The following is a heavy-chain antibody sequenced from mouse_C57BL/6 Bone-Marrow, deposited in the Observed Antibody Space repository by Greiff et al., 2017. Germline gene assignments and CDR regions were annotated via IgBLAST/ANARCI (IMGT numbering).Heavy chain of an antibody. CDR2: IDPEDGET. J-gene: IGHJ3*01. D-gene: IGHD3-2*02. V-gene: IGHV14-2*01. Sequence: EVQLQQSGAELVKPGASVKLSCTASGFNIKDYYMHWVKQRTEQGLEWIGRIDPEDGETKYAPKFPGKATITADTSSNTAYLQLSSLTSEDTAVYYCARQLRLSFAYWGQGTLVTVSA. CDR3: ARQLRLSFAY. CDR1: GFNIKDYY.